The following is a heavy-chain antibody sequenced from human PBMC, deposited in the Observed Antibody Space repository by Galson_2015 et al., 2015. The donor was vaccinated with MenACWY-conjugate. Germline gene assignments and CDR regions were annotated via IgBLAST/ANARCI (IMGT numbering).Heavy chain of an antibody. Sequence: SLRLSCAGSGFTFSNYWMSWVRQAPGKGLEWVANIKQDGSEKYYVDSVKGRFTISRDNAKISLYLQMNSLRAEDTAVYYCARDVGDSWGQGTLVAVSS. J-gene: IGHJ4*02. CDR1: GFTFSNYW. V-gene: IGHV3-7*03. CDR2: IKQDGSEK. D-gene: IGHD2-21*02. CDR3: ARDVGDS.